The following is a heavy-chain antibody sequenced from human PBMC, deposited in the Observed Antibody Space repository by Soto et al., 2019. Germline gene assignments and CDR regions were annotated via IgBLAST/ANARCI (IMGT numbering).Heavy chain of an antibody. Sequence: GASVKVSCKASGGTFSSYAISWVRQAPGQGLEWMGGIIPIFGTANYAQKFQGRVTITADESTSTAYMELSSLRSEDTAVYYCARDIWARMLSEFNWFDPWGQGTLVTVSS. CDR3: ARDIWARMLSEFNWFDP. J-gene: IGHJ5*02. V-gene: IGHV1-69*13. CDR2: IIPIFGTA. D-gene: IGHD2-8*01. CDR1: GGTFSSYA.